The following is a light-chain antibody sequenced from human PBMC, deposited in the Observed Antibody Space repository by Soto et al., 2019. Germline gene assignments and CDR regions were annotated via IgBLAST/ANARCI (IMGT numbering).Light chain of an antibody. CDR2: ATS. J-gene: IGKJ2*01. CDR1: QGISNW. V-gene: IGKV1-12*01. Sequence: DIQMTQSPSSVSASVGDRVTITCRASQGISNWLAWYQQKAGKAPKLLISATSTLQSGFPSRFRGSGSGTEFTLIIGSLQPDDVASYYFQQANSFPYTFGQGTKLEIK. CDR3: QQANSFPYT.